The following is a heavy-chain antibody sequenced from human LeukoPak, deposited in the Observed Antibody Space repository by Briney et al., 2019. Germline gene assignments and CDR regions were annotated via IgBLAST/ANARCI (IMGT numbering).Heavy chain of an antibody. CDR2: INHSGST. D-gene: IGHD3-16*02. J-gene: IGHJ4*02. V-gene: IGHV4-34*01. CDR1: GVSFSGYY. CDR3: ARVYYDYVWGSYRTYFDY. Sequence: KPSETLSLTCAVYGVSFSGYYWSWIRQPPGKGLEWIGGINHSGSTNYNPSLKSRVTISVDTSKNQFSLKLSSVTAADTAVYYCARVYYDYVWGSYRTYFDYWGQGTLVTVSS.